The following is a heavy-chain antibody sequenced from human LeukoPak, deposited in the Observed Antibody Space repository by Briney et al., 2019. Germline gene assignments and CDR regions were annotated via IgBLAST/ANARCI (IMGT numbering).Heavy chain of an antibody. CDR3: AMVLVSDAFDI. Sequence: PSETLSLTCTVSGGSISSGSYYWSWIRQPAGKGLEWVGRIYTSGTTNYNPSLKSRVTITVDTSKNQFSLKLSSVTAADTAVYYCAMVLVSDAFDIWGQGTMVTVSS. CDR2: IYTSGTT. D-gene: IGHD2-8*02. V-gene: IGHV4-61*02. CDR1: GGSISSGSYY. J-gene: IGHJ3*02.